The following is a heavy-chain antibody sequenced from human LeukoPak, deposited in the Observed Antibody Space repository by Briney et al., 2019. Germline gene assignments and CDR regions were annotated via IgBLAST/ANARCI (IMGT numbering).Heavy chain of an antibody. D-gene: IGHD2-8*01. CDR3: ARAHLTGVDEFDI. Sequence: PGGSLRLSCAASGFTFSSYAMHWVRQAPGEGLEWVAVVSYDGGHKFYADSVKGRFTISRDTSSNTLYLQMNSLRAEDTAVYYCARAHLTGVDEFDIWGQGTMVTVSS. CDR2: VSYDGGHK. CDR1: GFTFSSYA. J-gene: IGHJ3*02. V-gene: IGHV3-30*04.